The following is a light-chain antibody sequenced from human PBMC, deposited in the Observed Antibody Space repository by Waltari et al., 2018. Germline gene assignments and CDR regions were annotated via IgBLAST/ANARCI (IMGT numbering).Light chain of an antibody. CDR2: EVT. Sequence: QSALTQPASVSGSPGQSISTSCTGTSTDVGCYNLVSWYQQHPGKAPKLIIYEVTKRPSGVSNRFSGSKSGNTASLTISGLQAEDEADYYCCSYAGSSTFERVFGGGTKLTVL. J-gene: IGLJ2*01. CDR3: CSYAGSSTFERV. CDR1: STDVGCYNL. V-gene: IGLV2-23*02.